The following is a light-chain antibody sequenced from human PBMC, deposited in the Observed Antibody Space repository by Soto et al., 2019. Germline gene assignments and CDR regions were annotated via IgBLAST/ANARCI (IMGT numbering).Light chain of an antibody. CDR3: QQSYFIPWT. J-gene: IGKJ1*01. V-gene: IGKV1-39*01. CDR1: QSIKTY. Sequence: DIQMTQSPSSLSASGGDRVSITCRASQSIKTYLNGYQQKPGKDPKLLIYGSYNLQSGVAPRFSGTGSGTDFTLIISSLQPEDFATYFCQQSYFIPWTFGQGTKVELK. CDR2: GSY.